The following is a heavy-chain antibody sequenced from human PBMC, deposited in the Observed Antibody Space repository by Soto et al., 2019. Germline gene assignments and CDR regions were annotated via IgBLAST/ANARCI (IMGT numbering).Heavy chain of an antibody. CDR2: ISYDGSNK. D-gene: IGHD3-22*01. V-gene: IGHV3-30-3*01. CDR3: ARDLVPMTVGMDV. CDR1: GFTFSSYA. J-gene: IGHJ6*02. Sequence: GGSLRLSCAASGFTFSSYAMHWVRQAPGKGLEWVAVISYDGSNKYYADSVKGRFTISRDNSKNTMYLQMNSLRAEDTAVYYCARDLVPMTVGMDVWGQGTTVTVSS.